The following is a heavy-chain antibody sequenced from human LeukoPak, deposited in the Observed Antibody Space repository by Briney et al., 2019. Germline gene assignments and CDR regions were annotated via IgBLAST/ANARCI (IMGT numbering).Heavy chain of an antibody. CDR1: GFTFNSAW. V-gene: IGHV3-15*01. CDR2: IKSKIDGGTI. Sequence: GGSLRLSCAASGFTFNSAWMNWVRHAPGKGLEWVGRIKSKIDGGTIDYTAPVKGRFTISRDDSKNTVYLQMNSLKTEDTAVYYCATQGYCSGNTCEAFDYWGQRTLVTVSA. D-gene: IGHD2-15*01. J-gene: IGHJ4*02. CDR3: ATQGYCSGNTCEAFDY.